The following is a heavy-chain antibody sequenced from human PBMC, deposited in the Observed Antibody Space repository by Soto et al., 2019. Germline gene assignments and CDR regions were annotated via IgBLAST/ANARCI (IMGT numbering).Heavy chain of an antibody. J-gene: IGHJ5*02. CDR2: IYHSGTT. V-gene: IGHV4-59*01. CDR1: GGSISSYY. Sequence: SETLSLTCTVSGGSISSYYWSWVRQPPGKGLEWIGYIYHSGTTSYNPSLKSRVTISIDTSKNQFSLRLNPVTAADTAVYYCAREVQYWFDPWGQGTLVTVSS. D-gene: IGHD1-1*01. CDR3: AREVQYWFDP.